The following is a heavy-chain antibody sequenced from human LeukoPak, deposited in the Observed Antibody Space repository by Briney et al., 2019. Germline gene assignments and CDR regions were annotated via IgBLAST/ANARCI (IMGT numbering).Heavy chain of an antibody. CDR1: GFTFSSTG. V-gene: IGHV3-30*02. J-gene: IGHJ4*02. D-gene: IGHD3-3*01. CDR3: AKDLPRGTIFGVVTRGY. Sequence: GESLRLSCATSGFTFSSTGMHWVRQAPGKGLEWVAFIRFDGSDKYYADSVKGRFTISRDNSKNTLYLQMNSLRAEDTAVYYCAKDLPRGTIFGVVTRGYWGQGTLVTVSS. CDR2: IRFDGSDK.